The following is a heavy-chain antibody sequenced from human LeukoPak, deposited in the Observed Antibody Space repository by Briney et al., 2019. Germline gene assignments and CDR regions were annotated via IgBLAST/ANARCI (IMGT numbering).Heavy chain of an antibody. CDR1: GGTFSSYA. Sequence: VASVKVSCKASGGTFSSYAISWVRQAPGQGLEWMGMIIPILGIANYAQKFQGRVTITADKSTSTADMELSSLRSEDTAVYYCASTPGVGATNLDFDYGGQGTLVTVSS. D-gene: IGHD1-26*01. CDR3: ASTPGVGATNLDFDY. CDR2: IIPILGIA. V-gene: IGHV1-69*04. J-gene: IGHJ4*02.